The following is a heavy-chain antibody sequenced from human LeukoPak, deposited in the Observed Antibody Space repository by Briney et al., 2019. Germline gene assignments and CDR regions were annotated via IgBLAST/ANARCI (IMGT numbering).Heavy chain of an antibody. J-gene: IGHJ3*02. CDR2: ISWNSGSI. CDR3: AKDLRNGAVARRGAFDI. Sequence: GGSLRLSCAASGFTFDDYAMHWVRQAPGKGLEWVSGISWNSGSIGYADSVKGRFTISRDNAKNSLYLQMNSLRAEDTALYYCAKDLRNGAVARRGAFDIWGQGTMVTVSS. CDR1: GFTFDDYA. D-gene: IGHD6-19*01. V-gene: IGHV3-9*01.